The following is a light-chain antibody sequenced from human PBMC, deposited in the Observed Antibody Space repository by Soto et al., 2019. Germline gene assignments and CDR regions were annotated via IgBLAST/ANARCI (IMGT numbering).Light chain of an antibody. J-gene: IGLJ1*01. CDR3: KSYDKSLRAYV. V-gene: IGLV1-40*01. Sequence: SFLTHPASFSVSPGHMFSISCTGTTSNLGAGYDVHWYQHLPGTAPTLLISDNTNRPSGVPDRFSGSKSGSSASLAISGLQSEDEAAYSCKSYDKSLRAYVLGHGKKVHVL. CDR1: TSNLGAGYD. CDR2: DNT.